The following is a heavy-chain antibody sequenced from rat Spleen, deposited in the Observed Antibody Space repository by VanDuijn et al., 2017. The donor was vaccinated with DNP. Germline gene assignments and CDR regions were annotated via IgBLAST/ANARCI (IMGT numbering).Heavy chain of an antibody. Sequence: QVQLKESGPGLVQPSQTLSLTCTVSGFSLTSYGVSWVRQPPGKGLEWIAVIASGGSTNYNSALESRLSISRDTSKSQVFLKMNRLQTEDTAIYFCTRVTYYSGVHYWGQGDMVAVSS. CDR1: GFSLTSYG. CDR2: IASGGST. J-gene: IGHJ2*01. D-gene: IGHD1-1*01. CDR3: TRVTYYSGVHY. V-gene: IGHV2S12*01.